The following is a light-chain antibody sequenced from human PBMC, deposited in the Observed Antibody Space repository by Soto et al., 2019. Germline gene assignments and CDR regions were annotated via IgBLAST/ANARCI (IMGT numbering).Light chain of an antibody. CDR2: GTS. V-gene: IGKV3-20*01. J-gene: IGKJ3*01. CDR1: QSLTSNY. CDR3: QQYGDSAFT. Sequence: EIVLTQSPGTLSLSPGERTTLSCRASQSLTSNYLAWYQQKPGQTPRLLISGTSNSATGIPDRFSRSGSGADFPLTIVMLEPDGLAVYYCQQYGDSAFTFGPGAKVDIK.